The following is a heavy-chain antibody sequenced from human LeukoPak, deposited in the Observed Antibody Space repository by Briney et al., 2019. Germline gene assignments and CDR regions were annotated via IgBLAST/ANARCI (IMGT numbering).Heavy chain of an antibody. V-gene: IGHV4-39*01. D-gene: IGHD2-21*02. CDR1: GGSISSSSYY. CDR3: ASGAAYCGGDCPPGPVDY. J-gene: IGHJ4*02. Sequence: PSETLSLTCTVSGGSISSSSYYWGWIRQPPGKGLEWIGSIYYSGSTYYNPSLKSRVTISVDTSKNQFSLKLSSVTAADTAVYYCASGAAYCGGDCPPGPVDYWAREPWSPSPQ. CDR2: IYYSGST.